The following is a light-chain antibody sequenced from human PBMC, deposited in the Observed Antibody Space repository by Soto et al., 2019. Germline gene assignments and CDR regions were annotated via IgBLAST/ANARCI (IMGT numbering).Light chain of an antibody. CDR1: QGLVHSDGNTY. Sequence: DVVMTQSPLSLPVTLGQPASISCRSSQGLVHSDGNTYLNWFQQRPGQSPRRLIYKVSNRDSGVPDRFSGSGSGTDFTLKISRVEAEDVGVYYCMHGTHWPVTFGGGTKVEIK. J-gene: IGKJ4*01. CDR3: MHGTHWPVT. V-gene: IGKV2-30*02. CDR2: KVS.